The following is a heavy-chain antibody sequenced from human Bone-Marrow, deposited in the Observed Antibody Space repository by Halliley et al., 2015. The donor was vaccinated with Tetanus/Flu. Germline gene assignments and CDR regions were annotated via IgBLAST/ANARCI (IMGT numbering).Heavy chain of an antibody. V-gene: IGHV4-34*01. CDR1: GGSFGDSGYY. CDR2: IIPYGNI. J-gene: IGHJ6*02. CDR3: ARGHRVSNGWGTYYNYGMDA. D-gene: IGHD6-19*01. Sequence: TLSLTCAVYGGSFGDSGYYWNWCRQPPGNGLEWIGEIIPYGNINYNQSLQSRVTISVDTSKNQFSLKLSSVSAADTAVYYCARGHRVSNGWGTYYNYGMDAWGQGTAVSVSS.